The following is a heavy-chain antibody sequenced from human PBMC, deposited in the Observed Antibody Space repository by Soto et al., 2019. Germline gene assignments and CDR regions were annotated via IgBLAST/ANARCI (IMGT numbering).Heavy chain of an antibody. Sequence: QVQLVQSGAEVKKPGASVKVSCKTSGYTFTSYAISWVRQAPGQGLEWMGWISAYSGNTDYAQTLQGRVTMTTDTSTATAYMELRSLRSDDTAVYYCARGGIGRDGYTINTLPFDYWGQGTLVTVSS. D-gene: IGHD5-12*01. V-gene: IGHV1-18*01. CDR3: ARGGIGRDGYTINTLPFDY. CDR2: ISAYSGNT. J-gene: IGHJ4*02. CDR1: GYTFTSYA.